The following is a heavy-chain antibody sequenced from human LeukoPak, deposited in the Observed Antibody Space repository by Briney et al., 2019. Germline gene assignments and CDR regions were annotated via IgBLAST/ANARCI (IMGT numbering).Heavy chain of an antibody. Sequence: PSETLSLTCAVYGGSFSGYYWTWIRQPPGKGLEWIGEISHSGSTNCNPSLKGRVTISVDTSKNQFSLKLNSVTAADTAVYYCARGTTVTTGDYWGQGTLAPVSS. CDR1: GGSFSGYY. V-gene: IGHV4-34*01. J-gene: IGHJ4*02. CDR3: ARGTTVTTGDY. CDR2: ISHSGST. D-gene: IGHD4-17*01.